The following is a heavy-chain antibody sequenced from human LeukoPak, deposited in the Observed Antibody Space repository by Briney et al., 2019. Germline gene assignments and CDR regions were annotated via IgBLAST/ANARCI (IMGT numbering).Heavy chain of an antibody. J-gene: IGHJ2*01. CDR2: FNRNVRT. V-gene: IGHV4-34*01. D-gene: IGHD3-3*01. CDR1: VGSFSVYY. Sequence: SETLSLTCAVYVGSFSVYYWSWIRHSPWKGLEWVGEFNRNVRTNYNPSRESRVTISVDTSKNQFSLKLSSVTAADTAVYYCARGGDDFWSGYPKWYFDLWGRGTLVTVSS. CDR3: ARGGDDFWSGYPKWYFDL.